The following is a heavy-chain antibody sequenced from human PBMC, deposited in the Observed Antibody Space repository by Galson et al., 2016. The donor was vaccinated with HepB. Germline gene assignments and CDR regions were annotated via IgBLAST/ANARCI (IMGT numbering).Heavy chain of an antibody. CDR3: ASLGYCGGGTCSSTSFS. CDR1: GDSVSSGNYY. CDR2: VYYSGST. D-gene: IGHD2-15*01. J-gene: IGHJ5*02. V-gene: IGHV4-61*01. Sequence: SETLSLTCTVSGDSVSSGNYYWSWIRQPPGRGLEWIGYVYYSGSTNYNPALKSRVTVSADTSKNQYSLTLSSVTAADTAVYYCASLGYCGGGTCSSTSFSWGQGTLVTGSS.